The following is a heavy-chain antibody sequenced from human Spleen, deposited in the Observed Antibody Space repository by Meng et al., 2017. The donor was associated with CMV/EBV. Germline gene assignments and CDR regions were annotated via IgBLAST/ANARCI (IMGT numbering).Heavy chain of an antibody. V-gene: IGHV3-30*02. D-gene: IGHD3-3*01. J-gene: IGHJ4*02. CDR1: GFTSSNYG. Sequence: GGSLRLSCAASGFTSSNYGVHWVRQAPGKGLEWVAFIRNDGTKKHYADSVKGRFTISRDNSKNTLYLQMNSLRTEDTAVYYCAKDQGHYNFWTGLRMDYWGQGTLVTVSS. CDR3: AKDQGHYNFWTGLRMDY. CDR2: IRNDGTKK.